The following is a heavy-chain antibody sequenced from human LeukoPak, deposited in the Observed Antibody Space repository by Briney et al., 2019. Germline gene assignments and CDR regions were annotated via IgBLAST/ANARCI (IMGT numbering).Heavy chain of an antibody. CDR2: ISYDGSNK. CDR1: GFSFSSYD. D-gene: IGHD2-2*01. Sequence: GRSLRLSCAASGFSFSSYDMHWVRQAPGKGLEWVAVISYDGSNKYYADSVKGRFTISRDNSKNTLYLQMNSLRAGDTAVYYCAKLLPLVDCSSTSCYGFDYWGQGTLVTVSS. CDR3: AKLLPLVDCSSTSCYGFDY. J-gene: IGHJ4*02. V-gene: IGHV3-30*18.